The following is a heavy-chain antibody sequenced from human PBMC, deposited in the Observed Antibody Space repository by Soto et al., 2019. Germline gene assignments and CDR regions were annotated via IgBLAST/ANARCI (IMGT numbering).Heavy chain of an antibody. CDR3: ARVAVVGDYYYYYGMDA. J-gene: IGHJ6*02. CDR1: GFTFSSYA. Sequence: PGGSLRLSCAASGFTFSSYAMHWVRQAPGKGLEWVAVISYDGSNKYYADSVKGRFTISRDNSKNTLYLQMNSLRAEDTAVYYCARVAVVGDYYYYYGMDAWGQGTTVTVSS. V-gene: IGHV3-30-3*01. D-gene: IGHD2-2*01. CDR2: ISYDGSNK.